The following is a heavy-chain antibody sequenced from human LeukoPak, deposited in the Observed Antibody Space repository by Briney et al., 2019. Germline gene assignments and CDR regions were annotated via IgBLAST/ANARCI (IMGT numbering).Heavy chain of an antibody. J-gene: IGHJ4*02. V-gene: IGHV3-7*03. CDR2: IKQDGSEK. Sequence: QSGGSLRLSCAASGFTFSSYWMSWVRQAPGKGLEWVANIKQDGSEKNYVDSVRGRFSISKDNAKNSLYLQMNSLRAEDTAVYYCARDPCHGALDYWGQGALVTVSS. CDR3: ARDPCHGALDY. CDR1: GFTFSSYW. D-gene: IGHD2-2*01.